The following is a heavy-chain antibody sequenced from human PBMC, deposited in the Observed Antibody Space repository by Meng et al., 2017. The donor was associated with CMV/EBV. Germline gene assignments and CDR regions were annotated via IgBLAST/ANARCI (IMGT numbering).Heavy chain of an antibody. CDR3: VRSSGWSLFDY. V-gene: IGHV1-2*02. J-gene: IGHJ4*02. CDR2: VNSNNDAT. D-gene: IGHD6-19*01. CDR1: GYTFTSYY. Sequence: QEQLVTSGAEVKKPWASVKVSCKASGYTFTSYYIHWVRQAPGQGLEWMGWVNSNNDATNYARKFQGRVSMTRDTSISTAHMELSRLMSDDTAVYYCVRSSGWSLFDYWGQGTLVTVSS.